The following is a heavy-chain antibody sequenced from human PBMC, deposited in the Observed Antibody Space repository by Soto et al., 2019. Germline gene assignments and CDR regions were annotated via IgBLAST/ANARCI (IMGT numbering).Heavy chain of an antibody. CDR3: AKGPSSGWYYFDY. CDR2: ISGSGGTT. V-gene: IGHV3-23*01. D-gene: IGHD6-19*01. CDR1: GFTFSNYV. Sequence: EMQLLESGGGLVQPGGSLRLSCAASGFTFSNYVMSWVRQAPGKGLEWVSTISGSGGTTYYVDSVRGRFTISRDNSKNTLYLQMNSLRAEDTDVYYCAKGPSSGWYYFDYWGQGTLVTVSS. J-gene: IGHJ4*02.